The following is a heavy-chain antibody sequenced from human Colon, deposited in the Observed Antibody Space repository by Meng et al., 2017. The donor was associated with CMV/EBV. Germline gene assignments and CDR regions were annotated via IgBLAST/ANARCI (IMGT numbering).Heavy chain of an antibody. J-gene: IGHJ4*02. CDR1: GYTFTSYG. D-gene: IGHD2-15*01. CDR3: ARYCSGGNCYSKPGLAKFFDL. Sequence: ASVKVSCKASGYTFTSYGISWVRQAPGQGLEWMAWISTYNGNTNYAQNLQGRVTTTTDTSTSTAYMELRSLRSDDSAVYYCARYCSGGNCYSKPGLAKFFDLWGQGTLVTVSS. CDR2: ISTYNGNT. V-gene: IGHV1-18*01.